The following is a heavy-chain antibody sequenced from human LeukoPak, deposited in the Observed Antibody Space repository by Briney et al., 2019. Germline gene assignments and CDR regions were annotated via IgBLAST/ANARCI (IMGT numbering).Heavy chain of an antibody. J-gene: IGHJ4*02. CDR2: ISGSSSLM. V-gene: IGHV3-48*04. CDR3: VRDWGGGSCY. CDR1: GFSFSPYG. D-gene: IGHD2-15*01. Sequence: GGSLRLSCAASGFSFSPYGMNWVRQSPGMGLEWVSYISGSSSLMYYADSVKGRFTISRDNAKNSLFLQMNSLKVEDTAVYYCVRDWGGGSCYWGQGTLVTVSS.